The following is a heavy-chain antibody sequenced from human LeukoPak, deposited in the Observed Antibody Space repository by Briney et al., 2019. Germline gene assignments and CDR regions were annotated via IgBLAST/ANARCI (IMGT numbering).Heavy chain of an antibody. J-gene: IGHJ4*02. V-gene: IGHV4-39*01. D-gene: IGHD3-22*01. CDR2: IYYSGST. CDR1: GGSISSGGYY. CDR3: ARQGYYYDSSGYYAPFDY. Sequence: SETLSLTCTVSGGSISSGGYYWSWIRQHPGKGLEWIGYIYYSGSTYYNPSLKSRVTISVDTSKNQFSLKLSSVTAADTAVYYCARQGYYYDSSGYYAPFDYWGQGTLVTVSS.